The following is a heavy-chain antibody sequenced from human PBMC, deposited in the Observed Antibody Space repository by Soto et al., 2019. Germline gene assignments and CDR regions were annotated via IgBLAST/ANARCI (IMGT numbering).Heavy chain of an antibody. D-gene: IGHD3-3*01. V-gene: IGHV3-23*01. CDR1: GFTFSSYA. J-gene: IGHJ4*02. Sequence: GSLRLSCAASGFTFSSYAMSWVRQAPGKGLEWVSAISGSGGSTYYADSVKGRFTISRDNSKNTLYLQMNSLRAEDTAVYYCAKPTTYYDFWSGYPPPYYWGQGTLVTVSS. CDR3: AKPTTYYDFWSGYPPPYY. CDR2: ISGSGGST.